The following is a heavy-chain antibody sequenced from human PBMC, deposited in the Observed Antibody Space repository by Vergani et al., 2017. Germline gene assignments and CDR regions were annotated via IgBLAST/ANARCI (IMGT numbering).Heavy chain of an antibody. Sequence: EVQLVESGGGLVQPGGSLRLSCAASGFTFDDYAMHWVRQAPGKGLEWVSGISWNSGSIGYADSVKGRFTISRDNAKNSLYLQMNSLRAEDTALYYCAKDMGASLNYFDYWGQGTLVTVSS. V-gene: IGHV3-9*01. J-gene: IGHJ4*02. D-gene: IGHD3-16*01. CDR3: AKDMGASLNYFDY. CDR2: ISWNSGSI. CDR1: GFTFDDYA.